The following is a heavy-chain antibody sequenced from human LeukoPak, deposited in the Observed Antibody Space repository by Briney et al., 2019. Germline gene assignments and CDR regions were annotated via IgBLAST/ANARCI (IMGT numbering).Heavy chain of an antibody. CDR1: GFTLSSYE. D-gene: IGHD5-12*01. CDR2: ISSSGSTI. J-gene: IGHJ4*02. V-gene: IGHV3-48*03. CDR3: ARDRPWIPFDY. Sequence: GGSLRLSCAASGFTLSSYEMNWVRQAPGKGLERVSYISSSGSTIYYADSVKGRFTISRDNAKNSLYLQMNSLRAEDTAVYYCARDRPWIPFDYWGQGTLVTVSS.